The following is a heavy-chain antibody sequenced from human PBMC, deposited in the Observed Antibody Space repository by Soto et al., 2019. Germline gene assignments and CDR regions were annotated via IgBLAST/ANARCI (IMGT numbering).Heavy chain of an antibody. V-gene: IGHV3-30*18. CDR3: AKDQFGELFDYYYYGMDV. CDR1: GFTFSSYG. Sequence: GGSLRLSCAASGFTFSSYGMHWVRQAPGKGLEWVAVISYDGSNKYYADSVKGRFTISRDNSKNTLYLQMNSLRAEDTAVYYCAKDQFGELFDYYYYGMDVWGQGTTVTVSS. CDR2: ISYDGSNK. D-gene: IGHD3-10*01. J-gene: IGHJ6*02.